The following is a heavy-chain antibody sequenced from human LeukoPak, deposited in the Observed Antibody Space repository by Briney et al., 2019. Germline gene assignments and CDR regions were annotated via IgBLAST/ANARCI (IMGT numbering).Heavy chain of an antibody. V-gene: IGHV3-23*01. Sequence: GGSLRLSCAASGFMFSTSGMHWVRQAPGKGLEWVSAISGSGGSTYYADSVKGRFTISRDNSKNTLYLQTNSLRAEDTAVYYCAKDRIHPTYYYGSGSYPERYAFDIWGQGTMVTVSS. CDR1: GFMFSTSG. D-gene: IGHD3-10*01. CDR3: AKDRIHPTYYYGSGSYPERYAFDI. CDR2: ISGSGGST. J-gene: IGHJ3*02.